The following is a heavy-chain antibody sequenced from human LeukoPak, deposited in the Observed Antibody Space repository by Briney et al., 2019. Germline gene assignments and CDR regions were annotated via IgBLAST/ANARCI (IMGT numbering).Heavy chain of an antibody. Sequence: GRSLRLSCAASGFTFSSYGMHWVRQAPGKGLEWVAVISYDGSNKYYADSVKGRFTISRDNSKNTLYLQMNSLRAEDTAVYYCAKALAYGNYVPFDYWGQGTLVTVSS. CDR3: AKALAYGNYVPFDY. D-gene: IGHD4-11*01. CDR1: GFTFSSYG. V-gene: IGHV3-30*18. J-gene: IGHJ4*02. CDR2: ISYDGSNK.